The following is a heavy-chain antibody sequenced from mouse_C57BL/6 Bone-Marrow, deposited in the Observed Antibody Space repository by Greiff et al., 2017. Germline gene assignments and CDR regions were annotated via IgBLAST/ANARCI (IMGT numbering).Heavy chain of an antibody. D-gene: IGHD1-1*01. CDR2: IDPSDSYT. CDR3: ARDGYGSSYAVFDY. CDR1: GYTFTSYW. Sequence: QVQLQQPGAELVMPGASVKLSCKAFGYTFTSYWMHWVKQRPGQGLEWIGEIDPSDSYTNYNQKFKGKSTLTVDKSSSTAYMQLSSLTSEDSAVYYCARDGYGSSYAVFDYWGQGTTLTVSS. V-gene: IGHV1-69*01. J-gene: IGHJ2*01.